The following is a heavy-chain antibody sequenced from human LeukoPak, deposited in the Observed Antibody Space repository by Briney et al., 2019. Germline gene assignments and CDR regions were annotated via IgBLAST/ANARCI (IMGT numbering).Heavy chain of an antibody. CDR2: IYYGGNT. CDR1: GGSVAIYY. D-gene: IGHD3-10*01. V-gene: IGHV4-59*02. Sequence: SETLSLTGTVAGGSVAIYYWSGIGQPPGRGREGMGVIYYGGNTNYHPSLQRRATISVDTSKHQFSLTLSSMTAADTAVYCCASGAFLWFEERMEYYFDYWGQGTLLTVSS. CDR3: ASGAFLWFEERMEYYFDY. J-gene: IGHJ4*02.